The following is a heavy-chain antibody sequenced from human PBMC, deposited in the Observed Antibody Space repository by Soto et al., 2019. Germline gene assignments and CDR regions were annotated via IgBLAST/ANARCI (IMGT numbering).Heavy chain of an antibody. D-gene: IGHD5-12*01. Sequence: SETLSLTCSVSGDSVSRGSYHWSWIRQPPGKGLEWIGFKPYTGSPDYNPSLKSRVVISIDRSKNQFSLKLSSVAATDTALYHCAKANRGYNSPKDFWGQGTLVTVSS. CDR1: GDSVSRGSYH. J-gene: IGHJ4*02. CDR2: KPYTGSP. V-gene: IGHV4-61*01. CDR3: AKANRGYNSPKDF.